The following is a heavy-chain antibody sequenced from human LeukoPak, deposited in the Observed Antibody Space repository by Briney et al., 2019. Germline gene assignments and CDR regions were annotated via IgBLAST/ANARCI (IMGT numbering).Heavy chain of an antibody. CDR1: SYSISSGYY. J-gene: IGHJ6*03. V-gene: IGHV4-38-2*01. Sequence: PSETLSLTCAVSSYSISSGYYWGWIRQPPGKGLEWIGAIYHSGSTYYNPSLERRVTISVHTSKNQFSLKLSSVTAADTAVYYCVRQLSHYSYYYYMDVWGKGTTVTVSS. D-gene: IGHD1-1*01. CDR3: VRQLSHYSYYYYMDV. CDR2: IYHSGST.